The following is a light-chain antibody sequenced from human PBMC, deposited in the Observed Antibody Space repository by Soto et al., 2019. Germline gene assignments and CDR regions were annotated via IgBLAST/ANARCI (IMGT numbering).Light chain of an antibody. J-gene: IGKJ1*01. CDR1: QSVSRSY. V-gene: IGKV3-20*01. CDR2: GAS. CDR3: QQYGSSQT. Sequence: EIVLTQYPGTLSLSPGERGTLSCRASQSVSRSYLAWYQQKPGQAPRLLIYGASSRATGIPDRFSGSGSGTDFTLTISRLEPEDFAVYYCQQYGSSQTFGQGTKVEIK.